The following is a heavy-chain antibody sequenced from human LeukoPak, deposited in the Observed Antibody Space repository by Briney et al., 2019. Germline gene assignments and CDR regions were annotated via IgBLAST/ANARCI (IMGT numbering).Heavy chain of an antibody. CDR2: MYHTGSS. CDR1: GGSVDTIDYY. Sequence: SETLSLTCTVSGGSVDTIDYYWSWIRQPPGKGLEWIGYMYHTGSSIYSPSLKSRLTISVDTSKNQFTLNLSSMTAADTAVYYCAGDQGGSAQRHAFDIWGQGTLVTVSS. CDR3: AGDQGGSAQRHAFDI. D-gene: IGHD1-26*01. V-gene: IGHV4-61*08. J-gene: IGHJ3*02.